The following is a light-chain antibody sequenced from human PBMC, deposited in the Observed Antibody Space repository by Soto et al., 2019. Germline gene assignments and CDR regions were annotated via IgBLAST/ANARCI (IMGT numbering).Light chain of an antibody. Sequence: ALTQPPSVSGSPGQSVTLSCTGTSSDVGKYDRVSWYQQPPGTAPKLIIYEVINRTSGVPARFSGSKSGNTASLTISGLQAEDEADYYCSSYMSTSRYVFGAGTKLTVL. V-gene: IGLV2-18*02. CDR2: EVI. CDR3: SSYMSTSRYV. J-gene: IGLJ1*01. CDR1: SSDVGKYDR.